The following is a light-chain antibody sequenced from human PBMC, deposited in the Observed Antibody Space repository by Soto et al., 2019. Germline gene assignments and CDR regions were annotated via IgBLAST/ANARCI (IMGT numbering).Light chain of an antibody. CDR2: DAS. CDR1: QSISSW. Sequence: DIQMTQSPSTLSASLGDRVTITCRASQSISSWLACYQQKPGKAPKLLIYDASSLESGVPSRFSGSGSGTDFTLTISSLQPEDFATYYCQQSYSRLTFGQGTKVDIK. V-gene: IGKV1-5*01. J-gene: IGKJ1*01. CDR3: QQSYSRLT.